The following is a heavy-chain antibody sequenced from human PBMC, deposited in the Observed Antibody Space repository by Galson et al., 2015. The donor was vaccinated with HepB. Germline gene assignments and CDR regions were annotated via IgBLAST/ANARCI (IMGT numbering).Heavy chain of an antibody. CDR3: AKHRGIFGPFDP. V-gene: IGHV3-23*01. Sequence: SLRLSCAASGFTFSSYGMSWVRQAPGKGLECVSSISASGDNTFYADSVKGRLTISRDNSKNTAYLQMSSLRAEDTALYYCAKHRGIFGPFDPWGQGTLVTVSS. J-gene: IGHJ5*02. CDR2: ISASGDNT. D-gene: IGHD2/OR15-2a*01. CDR1: GFTFSSYG.